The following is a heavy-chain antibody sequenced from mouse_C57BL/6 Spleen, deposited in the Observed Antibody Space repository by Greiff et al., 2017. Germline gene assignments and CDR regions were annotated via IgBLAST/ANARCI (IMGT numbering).Heavy chain of an antibody. Sequence: VQLQQPGAELVMPGASVKLSCKASGYTFTGYWMHWVKQRPGQGLEWIGEIDPSDSYTNYNQKFKGKSTLTVDKSSSTAYMQLSSLTSEDSAVYYCARRDYEGFDYWGQGTTLTVSS. CDR1: GYTFTGYW. CDR2: IDPSDSYT. CDR3: ARRDYEGFDY. D-gene: IGHD1-1*01. V-gene: IGHV1-69*01. J-gene: IGHJ2*01.